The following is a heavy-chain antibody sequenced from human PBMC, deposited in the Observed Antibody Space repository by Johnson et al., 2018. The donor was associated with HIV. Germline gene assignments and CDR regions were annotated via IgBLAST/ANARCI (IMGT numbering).Heavy chain of an antibody. CDR1: GFSFDDYA. J-gene: IGHJ3*02. CDR2: ISCNSGRI. V-gene: IGHV3-9*01. D-gene: IGHD3-22*01. Sequence: VQLVESGGGLVQPGRSLRLSCAASGFSFDDYAMHWVRQAPGKGLEWVSGISCNSGRIAYADSVKGRFTISRDSSKNTLYLQMNSLRAEDTAVYYCARGGRVYDSSGYYAFDIWGQGTMVTVSS. CDR3: ARGGRVYDSSGYYAFDI.